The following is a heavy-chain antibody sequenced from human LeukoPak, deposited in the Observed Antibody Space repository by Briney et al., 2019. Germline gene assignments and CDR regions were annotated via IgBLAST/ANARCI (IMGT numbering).Heavy chain of an antibody. D-gene: IGHD6-13*01. CDR3: SRVGRSRSNYYMDV. V-gene: IGHV1-2*02. CDR2: INPNSGRT. J-gene: IGHJ6*03. CDR1: GGTFRSYA. Sequence: ASVKVSCKASGGTFRSYAITWVRQAPGQGLEWMGCINPNSGRTNFPQKFQGRVTMTRDTSINTVYMELTSLKSDDTAVYYCSRVGRSRSNYYMDVWGEGTTVTISS.